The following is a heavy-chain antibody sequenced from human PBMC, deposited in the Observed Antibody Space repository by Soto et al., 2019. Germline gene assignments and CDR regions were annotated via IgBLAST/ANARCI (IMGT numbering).Heavy chain of an antibody. V-gene: IGHV3-23*01. D-gene: IGHD1-1*01. J-gene: IGHJ4*02. CDR2: ISGSGDTT. CDR1: GFTFSHYA. Sequence: EVQLLDSGGGSVQPGGSLRLSCAASGFTFSHYAMSWVRQAPGKGLEGVSGISGSGDTTYYADSVKGRFTISRDNSKNTLYLQMSCLRDEDTAVYYCARDWPPARRPFDEWGQGTPVTVSS. CDR3: ARDWPPARRPFDE.